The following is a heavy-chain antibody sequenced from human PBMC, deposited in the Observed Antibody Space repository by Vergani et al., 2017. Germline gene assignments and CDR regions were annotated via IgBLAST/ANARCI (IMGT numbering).Heavy chain of an antibody. CDR2: ISGGGGNT. J-gene: IGHJ6*03. D-gene: IGHD3-3*01. CDR3: AKAIGIFPGYHYYYYMDV. CDR1: GFTSSTSG. V-gene: IGHV3-23*01. Sequence: EVQVLESGGGWVQPGVSLRLFCAASGFTSSTSGMILVRQAPGQGLEWVSGISGGGGNTHYADSVKGRFTISRDDSKNTMYLKMNSLSIHDTAVYYCAKAIGIFPGYHYYYYMDVWGKGTTVTVSS.